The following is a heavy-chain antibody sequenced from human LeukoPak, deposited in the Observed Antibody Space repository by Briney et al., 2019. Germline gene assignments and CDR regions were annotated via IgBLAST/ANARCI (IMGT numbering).Heavy chain of an antibody. J-gene: IGHJ4*02. Sequence: SSETLSLTCAVYGGSFSGYYWSWIRQPPGKGLEWIGEINHSGSTNYNPSLKSRVTISIDTSKNQFSLKLSSVTAADTAVYYCARHPIALRRDGYSIDYWGQGTLVTVSS. CDR1: GGSFSGYY. V-gene: IGHV4-34*01. CDR2: INHSGST. D-gene: IGHD5-24*01. CDR3: ARHPIALRRDGYSIDY.